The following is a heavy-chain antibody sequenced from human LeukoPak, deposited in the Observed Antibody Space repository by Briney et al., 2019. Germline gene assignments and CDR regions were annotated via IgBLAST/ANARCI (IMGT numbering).Heavy chain of an antibody. D-gene: IGHD1-26*01. J-gene: IGHJ5*01. CDR2: VWYGGSKK. V-gene: IGHV3-33*01. CDR1: GFDFSSYG. CDR3: AAVYSFGWFDY. Sequence: GGSLRLSCVASGFDFSSYGMHWVRQAPGKGLEWVAVVWYGGSKKYYADSVNGRFTISRDDSKNTLYLQMDDLRADDTAIYYCAAVYSFGWFDYWGQGTPVTVSS.